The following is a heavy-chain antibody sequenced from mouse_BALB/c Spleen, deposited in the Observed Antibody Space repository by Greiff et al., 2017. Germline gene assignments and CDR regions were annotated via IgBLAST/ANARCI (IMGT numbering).Heavy chain of an antibody. D-gene: IGHD2-10*02. J-gene: IGHJ1*01. CDR2: INPYNGDT. CDR1: GYSFTGYF. CDR3: ARGPLVRRYFDV. Sequence: EVQLQQSGPELVKPGASVKISCKASGYSFTGYFMNWVMQSRGKSLEWIGRINPYNGDTFYNQKFKGKATLTVDKSSSTAHMELRSLASEDSVVYYCARGPLVRRYFDVWGAGTTVTVSS. V-gene: IGHV1-20*02.